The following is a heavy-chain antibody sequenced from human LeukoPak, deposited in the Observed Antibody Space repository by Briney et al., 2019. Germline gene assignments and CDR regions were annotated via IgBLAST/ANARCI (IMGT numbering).Heavy chain of an antibody. J-gene: IGHJ4*02. CDR2: IIPIFGTA. Sequence: SVKVSCKASGYTFTSYDINWVRQAPGQGLEWMGGIIPIFGTANYAQKFQGRVTITADKSTSTAYMELSSLRSEDTAVYYCARDFPYYSNTNGLFDYWGQGTLVTVSS. CDR1: GYTFTSYD. V-gene: IGHV1-69*06. CDR3: ARDFPYYSNTNGLFDY. D-gene: IGHD2-8*01.